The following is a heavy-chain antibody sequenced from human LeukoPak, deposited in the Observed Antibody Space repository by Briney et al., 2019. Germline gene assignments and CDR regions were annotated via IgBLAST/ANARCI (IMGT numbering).Heavy chain of an antibody. J-gene: IGHJ6*04. Sequence: PSETLSLTCAVYGGSSSGYYWSWIRHPPRKGLEWSGEINPSGSTNYNPTPKSRVTISVDTSKNEFSLKLSSVTAADTAVYYCARGRLSKLRRRINTAMADYYYYGMDVWVKGATVTVSS. CDR1: GGSSSGYY. D-gene: IGHD5-18*01. CDR3: ARGRLSKLRRRINTAMADYYYYGMDV. V-gene: IGHV4-34*01. CDR2: INPSGST.